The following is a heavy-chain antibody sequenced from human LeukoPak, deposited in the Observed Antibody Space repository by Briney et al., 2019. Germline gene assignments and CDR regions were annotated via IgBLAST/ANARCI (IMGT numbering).Heavy chain of an antibody. Sequence: ASVKVSCKASGYTFTGYYIHWVRQALGQGLEWVAWINPNSGGTNYAQKFQGRVTVTTDTSTSTAYMELRSLRSDDTAVYYCAREGTYDYVWGTQNWFDPWGQGTLVTVSS. D-gene: IGHD3-16*01. CDR2: INPNSGGT. CDR3: AREGTYDYVWGTQNWFDP. J-gene: IGHJ5*02. CDR1: GYTFTGYY. V-gene: IGHV1-2*02.